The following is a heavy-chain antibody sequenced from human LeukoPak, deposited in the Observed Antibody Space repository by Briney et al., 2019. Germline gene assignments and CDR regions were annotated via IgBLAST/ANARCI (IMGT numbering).Heavy chain of an antibody. J-gene: IGHJ3*01. Sequence: SETLSLTCTVSGGSISSYYWSWIRQPPGKGMEWNGYIYYSGSTNYNPSLTSRVTISVDTSKNQFSLKLSSVTAAETAVYYYARHGGATVIVGFLHAFDVWGQESMVTVSS. CDR2: IYYSGST. D-gene: IGHD3-22*01. CDR3: ARHGGATVIVGFLHAFDV. CDR1: GGSISSYY. V-gene: IGHV4-59*13.